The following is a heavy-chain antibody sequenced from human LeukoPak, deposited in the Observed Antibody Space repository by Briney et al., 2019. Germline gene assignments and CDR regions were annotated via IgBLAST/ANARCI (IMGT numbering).Heavy chain of an antibody. CDR2: IYTSGST. Sequence: SETLSLTCTVSGGSISSGSYYWSWIRQPAGKGLEWIARIYTSGSTNYNPSLKSRVTISVDTSKNQFSLELSSVTAADTAVYYCARGNGDYPYWGQGTLVTVSS. J-gene: IGHJ4*02. CDR3: ARGNGDYPY. CDR1: GGSISSGSYY. D-gene: IGHD4-17*01. V-gene: IGHV4-61*02.